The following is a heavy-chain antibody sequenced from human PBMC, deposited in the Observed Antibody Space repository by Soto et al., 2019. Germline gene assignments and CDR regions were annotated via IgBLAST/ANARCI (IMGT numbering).Heavy chain of an antibody. J-gene: IGHJ4*02. CDR1: GGSISSGGYS. CDR3: AAGGGLPRYY. Sequence: QLQLRESGSGLVKPSQTLSLTCAVSGGSISSGGYSWSWIREPPGKGLEWIGYIYHSGSTYYNPSLKSRVTISVDRSKNQSSLKLSSVTAADTAVYYCAAGGGLPRYYWGQGTLVTVSS. D-gene: IGHD5-12*01. CDR2: IYHSGST. V-gene: IGHV4-30-2*01.